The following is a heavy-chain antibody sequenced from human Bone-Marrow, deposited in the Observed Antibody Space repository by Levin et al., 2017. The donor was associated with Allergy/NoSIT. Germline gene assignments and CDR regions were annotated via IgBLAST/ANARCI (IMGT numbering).Heavy chain of an antibody. CDR3: VRDPNFDFWGASHFDS. D-gene: IGHD3/OR15-3a*01. J-gene: IGHJ4*02. V-gene: IGHV1-18*01. Sequence: GESLKISCKASGFTDTHYGVSWVRQAPGQRLEWMGWISFLNGNTNYAQKFEGRVTMTKDIETTTAHMELRSLRSDDTAMYYCVRDPNFDFWGASHFDSWGQGTPVTVSS. CDR2: ISFLNGNT. CDR1: GFTDTHYG.